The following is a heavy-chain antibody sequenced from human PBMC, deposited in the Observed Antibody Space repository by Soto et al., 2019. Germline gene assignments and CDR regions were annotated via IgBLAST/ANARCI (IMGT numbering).Heavy chain of an antibody. CDR3: ARELIPEGDKGGHSFSHGMEV. CDR1: GGSISSDDYY. J-gene: IGHJ6*02. Sequence: SETMSLTCTVSGGSISSDDYYWSWIRQPPGKGLEWIGYIYYSGNAYYNPSLKSRVTISIDTSKNQFSLNLSSVTAADTAVYYCARELIPEGDKGGHSFSHGMEVWGQGTTVTVSS. CDR2: IYYSGNA. V-gene: IGHV4-30-4*01. D-gene: IGHD2-21*02.